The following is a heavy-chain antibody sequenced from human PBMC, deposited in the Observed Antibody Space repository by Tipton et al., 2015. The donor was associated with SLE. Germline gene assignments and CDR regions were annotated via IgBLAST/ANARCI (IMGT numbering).Heavy chain of an antibody. CDR1: GFTFRSYE. CDR3: AKARYSSGWLVDY. D-gene: IGHD6-19*01. Sequence: SLRLSCAASGFTFRSYEMNWVRQAPGKGLEWVSSITSLSYTYYTDSVKGRFTISRDNSKNTLYLQMNSLRAEDTAVYYCAKARYSSGWLVDYWGQGTLVTVSS. J-gene: IGHJ4*02. V-gene: IGHV3-23*01. CDR2: ITSLSYT.